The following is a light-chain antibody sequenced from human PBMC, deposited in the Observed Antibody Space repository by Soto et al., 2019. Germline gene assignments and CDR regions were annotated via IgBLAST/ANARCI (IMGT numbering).Light chain of an antibody. V-gene: IGLV2-14*01. CDR2: DVT. CDR3: GSITRSSTSV. Sequence: QSVLSQPASVSGSPGQSITISCTGTSSDVGGFEYVSWYQHQPGKAPKLIIYDVTKRPSGVSNRFSGSKSGNMASLTISGIQAEDEGDYYCGSITRSSTSVFGTGTKLTVL. CDR1: SSDVGGFEY. J-gene: IGLJ1*01.